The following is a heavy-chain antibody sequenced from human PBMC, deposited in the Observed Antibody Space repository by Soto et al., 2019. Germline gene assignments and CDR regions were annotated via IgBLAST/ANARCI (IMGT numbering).Heavy chain of an antibody. CDR2: INHSGST. V-gene: IGHV4-34*01. D-gene: IGHD1-20*01. CDR3: ARLSTVPLTGMDAFDI. CDR1: GGSFSGYY. J-gene: IGHJ3*02. Sequence: SETLSLTCAVYGGSFSGYYWSWIRQPPGKGLEWIGEINHSGSTNYNPSLKSRVTISVDTSKNQFSLKLSSVTAADTAVYYCARLSTVPLTGMDAFDIWGQGTMVTVSS.